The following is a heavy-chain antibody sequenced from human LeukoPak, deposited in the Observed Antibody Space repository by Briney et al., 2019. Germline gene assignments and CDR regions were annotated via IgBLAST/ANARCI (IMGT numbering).Heavy chain of an antibody. CDR1: GGSISSYY. J-gene: IGHJ4*02. CDR3: ATGRALFY. CDR2: ISYSGST. V-gene: IGHV4-59*01. Sequence: SETLSLTCTVSGGSISSYYWSWIRQPPGKGLEWIGYISYSGSTNYNPSLKTRVTISGDTSKNQFSLELRSVTAADTAVYFCATGRALFYWGQGTLVTVSS.